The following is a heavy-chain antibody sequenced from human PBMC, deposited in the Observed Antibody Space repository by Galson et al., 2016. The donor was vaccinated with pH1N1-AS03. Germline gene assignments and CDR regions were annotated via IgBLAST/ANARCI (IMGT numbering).Heavy chain of an antibody. Sequence: SLRLSCAASRFTFSSYGMHWVRQAPGKGLEWVAVISYDGSNKYYADSVKGRFTISRDNSKNMLYQQMNSLRAEDTAVYYCAKDRGARYSSGWYKGGMDVWGQGTTATVSS. CDR2: ISYDGSNK. J-gene: IGHJ6*02. V-gene: IGHV3-30*18. D-gene: IGHD6-19*01. CDR3: AKDRGARYSSGWYKGGMDV. CDR1: RFTFSSYG.